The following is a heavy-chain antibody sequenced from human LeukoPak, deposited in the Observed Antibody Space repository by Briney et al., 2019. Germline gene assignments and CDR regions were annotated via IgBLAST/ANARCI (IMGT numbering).Heavy chain of an antibody. CDR3: ARYKSSPWPDY. Sequence: GASVKVSCKASGYSFTGYYMHWVRQAPGQGLEWMGWINPDSGGTNYAQKFQGRVTMTRDTSITTAYMELSRLSSDDTAVYYCARYKSSPWPDYWGQGTLVTVSS. D-gene: IGHD6-13*01. V-gene: IGHV1-2*02. CDR2: INPDSGGT. CDR1: GYSFTGYY. J-gene: IGHJ4*02.